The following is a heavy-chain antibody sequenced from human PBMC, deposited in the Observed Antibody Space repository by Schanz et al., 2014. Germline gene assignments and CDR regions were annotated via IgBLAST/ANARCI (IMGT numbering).Heavy chain of an antibody. D-gene: IGHD3-10*01. CDR2: IEFSGGTT. Sequence: EVQLLESGGGLVQPGGSLRLSCAASGFSFRKSAMSWVRQAPGKGLEWVSGIEFSGGTTYYADSVKGRFTISRDNSKNTLYLQMNSLRAEDTAVYYCAKDQGSYGSGSYSYFDYWGQGTLATVSS. J-gene: IGHJ4*02. CDR1: GFSFRKSA. V-gene: IGHV3-23*01. CDR3: AKDQGSYGSGSYSYFDY.